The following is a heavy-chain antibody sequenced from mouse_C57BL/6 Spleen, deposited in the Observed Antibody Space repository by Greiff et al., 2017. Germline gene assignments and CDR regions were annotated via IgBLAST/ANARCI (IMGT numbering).Heavy chain of an antibody. CDR3: ARTGFITTVVVNWYFDV. J-gene: IGHJ1*03. Sequence: DVMLVESGGGLVKPGGSLKLSCAASGFTFSSYTMSWVRQTPEKRLEWVATISGGGGNTYYPDSVKGRFTISRDNAKNTLYLQMSSLRSEDTALYYCARTGFITTVVVNWYFDVWGTGTTVTVSS. CDR2: ISGGGGNT. V-gene: IGHV5-9*01. D-gene: IGHD1-1*01. CDR1: GFTFSSYT.